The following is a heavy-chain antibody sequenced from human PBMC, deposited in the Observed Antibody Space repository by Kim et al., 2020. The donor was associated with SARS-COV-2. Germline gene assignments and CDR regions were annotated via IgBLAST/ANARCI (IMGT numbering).Heavy chain of an antibody. V-gene: IGHV3-7*01. CDR1: GFTFSSYW. D-gene: IGHD1-26*01. Sequence: GGSLRLSCAASGFTFSSYWMSWVRQAPGKGLEWVANIKQDGSEKYYVDSVKGRFTISRDNAKNSLYLQMNSLRAEDTAVYYCATTLWTSGSYFELYFDYWGQGTLVTVSS. J-gene: IGHJ4*02. CDR2: IKQDGSEK. CDR3: ATTLWTSGSYFELYFDY.